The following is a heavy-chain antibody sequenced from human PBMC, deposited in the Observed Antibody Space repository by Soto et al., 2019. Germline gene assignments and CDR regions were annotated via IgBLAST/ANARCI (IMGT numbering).Heavy chain of an antibody. CDR3: ARAGVRGFFVPVFYGMDV. CDR2: IWYDGSTA. Sequence: QVQLVESGGGVVQPGGSLRLSCVASGFDFGSYGMQWVRRAPGKGLEWMAVIWYDGSTAYYADSVKGRFTISRDNSKNTLFLHLNSFTAEDTAVDFGARAGVRGFFVPVFYGMDVWGNGTTVTVSS. J-gene: IGHJ6*04. D-gene: IGHD3-10*01. CDR1: GFDFGSYG. V-gene: IGHV3-33*01.